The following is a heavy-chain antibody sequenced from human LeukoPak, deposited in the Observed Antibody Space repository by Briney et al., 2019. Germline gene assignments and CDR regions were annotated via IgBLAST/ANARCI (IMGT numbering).Heavy chain of an antibody. D-gene: IGHD1-14*01. CDR1: GYTFTAYY. Sequence: GASVKVSCKASGYTFTAYYMHWVRQATGQGLEWMGWMNPNSGNTGYAQKFQGRVTMTRNTSISTAYMELSSLRSEDTAVYYCARAETPEEPPDYWGQGTLVTVSS. V-gene: IGHV1-8*02. J-gene: IGHJ4*02. CDR2: MNPNSGNT. CDR3: ARAETPEEPPDY.